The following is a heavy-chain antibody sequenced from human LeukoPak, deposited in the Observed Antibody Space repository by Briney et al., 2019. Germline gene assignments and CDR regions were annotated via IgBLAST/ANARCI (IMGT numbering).Heavy chain of an antibody. CDR1: GFTFSSYS. CDR3: VRDVLGGYGDYA. Sequence: PGGSLRLSCAASGFTFSSYSMNWVRQAPGKGLEWVSSISSGSSYIYYADSVKGRFTISRDNAKNSLYLQMNSLRAEDTAVYYCVRDVLGGYGDYAWGQGTLVTVSS. J-gene: IGHJ5*01. D-gene: IGHD4-17*01. CDR2: ISSGSSYI. V-gene: IGHV3-21*01.